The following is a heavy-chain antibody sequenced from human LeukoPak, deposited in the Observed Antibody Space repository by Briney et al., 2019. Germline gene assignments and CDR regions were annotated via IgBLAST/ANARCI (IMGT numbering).Heavy chain of an antibody. J-gene: IGHJ5*02. V-gene: IGHV5-51*01. CDR1: GYSFTSYW. CDR3: ARQPNTYYYDSSGYSNNWFDP. Sequence: GESLKISCKGSGYSFTSYWIGWVRQMPGKGLEWMGIIYPGDSDTRYSPSFQGQVTISADKSISTAYLQWSSLKASDTAKYYCARQPNTYYYDSSGYSNNWFDPWGQGTLVTVSS. D-gene: IGHD3-22*01. CDR2: IYPGDSDT.